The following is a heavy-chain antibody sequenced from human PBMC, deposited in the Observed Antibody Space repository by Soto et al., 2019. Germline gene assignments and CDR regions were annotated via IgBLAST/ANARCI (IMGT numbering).Heavy chain of an antibody. D-gene: IGHD6-19*01. Sequence: SETPSLTCAVSGGSISSGGYSWSWIRQPPGKGLEWIGYMYHSGSTYYNPSLKSRVTISVETSKNQFSLKLSSVTAADTAVYYCARRSYSSGFHYFDYWGQGTLVTVSS. CDR1: GGSISSGGYS. CDR3: ARRSYSSGFHYFDY. V-gene: IGHV4-30-2*02. J-gene: IGHJ4*02. CDR2: MYHSGST.